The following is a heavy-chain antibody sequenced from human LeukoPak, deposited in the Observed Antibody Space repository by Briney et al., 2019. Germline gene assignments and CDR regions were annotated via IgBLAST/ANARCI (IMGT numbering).Heavy chain of an antibody. J-gene: IGHJ2*01. CDR3: AKAGIAVAGTVPGGIFDL. V-gene: IGHV3-21*04. D-gene: IGHD6-19*01. CDR1: GLTFSSCR. Sequence: GGSLRLSCAASGLTFSSCRMNWVRQAPGKGLEWVSSISSTTIYYADSAKGRFTISRDNSKNTLYLQMNSLRAEDTAVYYCAKAGIAVAGTVPGGIFDLWGRGTLVTVSS. CDR2: ISSTTI.